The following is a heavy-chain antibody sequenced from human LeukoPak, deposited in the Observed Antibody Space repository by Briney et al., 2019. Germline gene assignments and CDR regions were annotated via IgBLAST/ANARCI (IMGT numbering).Heavy chain of an antibody. Sequence: AGGSLRLSCAASGFTFDDYTMHWVRQAPWKGLEWVSLLSWDGDTTYYADSVKGRFTISRDNSKNSLYLQMNSLRTEDTALYYCAKDISIRGYSSGGGWGQGTLVTVSS. CDR2: LSWDGDTT. CDR3: AKDISIRGYSSGGG. CDR1: GFTFDDYT. J-gene: IGHJ4*02. D-gene: IGHD5-18*01. V-gene: IGHV3-43*01.